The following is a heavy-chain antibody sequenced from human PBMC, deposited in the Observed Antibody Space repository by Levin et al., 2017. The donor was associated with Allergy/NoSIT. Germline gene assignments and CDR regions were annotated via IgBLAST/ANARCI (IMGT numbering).Heavy chain of an antibody. V-gene: IGHV3-11*05. CDR2: ISSSSSYT. CDR3: ARGALYGDFGGDAFDI. D-gene: IGHD4-17*01. CDR1: GFTFSDYY. J-gene: IGHJ3*02. Sequence: GGSLRLSCAASGFTFSDYYMSWIRQAPGKGLEWVSYISSSSSYTNYADSVKGRFTISRDNAKNSLYLQMNSLRAEDTAVYYCARGALYGDFGGDAFDIWGQGTMVTVSS.